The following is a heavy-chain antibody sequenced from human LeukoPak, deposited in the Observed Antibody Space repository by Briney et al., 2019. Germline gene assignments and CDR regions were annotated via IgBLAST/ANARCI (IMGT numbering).Heavy chain of an antibody. CDR3: ARIMRSSSSSGAFDI. V-gene: IGHV3-64*01. CDR1: GFTFSSYA. CDR2: ISSNGGST. J-gene: IGHJ3*02. D-gene: IGHD6-6*01. Sequence: PGGSLRLSCAASGFTFSSYAMHWVRQAPGKGLEYVSAISSNGGSTYYANSAKGRFTISRDNSKNTLYLQMGSLRAEDMAVYYCARIMRSSSSSGAFDIWGQGTMVTVSS.